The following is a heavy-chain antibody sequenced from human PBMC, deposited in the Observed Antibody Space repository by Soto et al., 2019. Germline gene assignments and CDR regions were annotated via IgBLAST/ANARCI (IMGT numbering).Heavy chain of an antibody. CDR3: ARRYCASDNCPLFYYFVDL. Sequence: VQLVQSGAEVKKTGSSVKVSCKASGGTFNKFAFSWVRQAPGQGFERMGGIIPVFRSANYAQRFRGRITITADEYTSTVYLYLNDLRSDDTAVYYCARRYCASDNCPLFYYFVDLWGLGTTVTVSS. D-gene: IGHD2-21*02. CDR2: IIPVFRSA. J-gene: IGHJ6*02. CDR1: GGTFNKFA. V-gene: IGHV1-69*01.